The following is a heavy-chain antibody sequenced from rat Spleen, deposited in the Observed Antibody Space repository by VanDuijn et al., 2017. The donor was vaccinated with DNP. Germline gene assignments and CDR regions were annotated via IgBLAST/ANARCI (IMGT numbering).Heavy chain of an antibody. CDR3: ARGDYRDSYAPNWFAY. J-gene: IGHJ2*01. D-gene: IGHD1-12*01. CDR2: IIYDGSRT. Sequence: YNMAWVRQAPKKGLEWVATIIYDGSRTYYRDSVKGRFTISRDSAKSTLYLQMNSLRSEDTATYYCARGDYRDSYAPNWFAYWGQGVMVTVSS. V-gene: IGHV5S10*01. CDR1: YN.